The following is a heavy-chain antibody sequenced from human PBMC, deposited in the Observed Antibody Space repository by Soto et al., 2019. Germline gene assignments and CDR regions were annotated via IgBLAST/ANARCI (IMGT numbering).Heavy chain of an antibody. D-gene: IGHD3-16*01. Sequence: VKVPCKASGYTFTSYYMHWVRHAPGQGLEWMGRINPSGGSTSYAQKFQGRVTISVDTSQNQISLKLNSVTSADTDVYFCARSLRNDLFDYWGQGAMVTVSS. CDR3: ARSLRNDLFDY. J-gene: IGHJ4*02. V-gene: IGHV1-46*01. CDR1: GYTFTSYY. CDR2: INPSGGST.